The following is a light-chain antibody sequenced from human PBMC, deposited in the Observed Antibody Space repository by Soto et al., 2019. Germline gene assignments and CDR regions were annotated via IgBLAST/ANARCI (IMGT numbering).Light chain of an antibody. Sequence: EIVLTQSPGTLSLSPGDRATLSCRASQSVSSNYLAWYQQKPGQAPRLVLYGASTRATGIPDRFSGSGSGTDVTLTISRLEPEDFGVYYCQQSDDSPWTFGQGTKVDIQ. CDR2: GAS. CDR1: QSVSSNY. CDR3: QQSDDSPWT. V-gene: IGKV3-20*01. J-gene: IGKJ1*01.